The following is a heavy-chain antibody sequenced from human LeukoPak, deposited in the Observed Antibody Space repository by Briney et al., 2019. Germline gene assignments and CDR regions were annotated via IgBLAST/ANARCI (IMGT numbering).Heavy chain of an antibody. CDR1: GYTFTDCY. CDR2: INPSDGDT. D-gene: IGHD2-15*01. Sequence: ASVKVSCKTSGYTFTDCYMQWVRQAPGQGLEWVGWINPSDGDTKSVRKFQGRVTMTRDTSISTAYLELSRPTSDDTAIYYCARDCSGADCYSGNAFDIWSQGTMVTVSS. CDR3: ARDCSGADCYSGNAFDI. V-gene: IGHV1-2*02. J-gene: IGHJ3*02.